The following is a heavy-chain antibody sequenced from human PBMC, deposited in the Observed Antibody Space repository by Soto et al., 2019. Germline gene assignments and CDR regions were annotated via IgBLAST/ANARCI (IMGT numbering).Heavy chain of an antibody. V-gene: IGHV3-21*01. J-gene: IGHJ6*02. CDR1: GFTFSSYS. Sequence: EVQLVEYGGGLVKPGGSLRLSCAASGFTFSSYSMNWVRQAPGKGLEWVSSISSSSSYIYYADSLKGRFTISRDNAKNSLYLQMNSLRAEDTAVYYCARGWREVRGVIPYGMDVWGQGTTVTVSS. CDR3: ARGWREVRGVIPYGMDV. CDR2: ISSSSSYI. D-gene: IGHD3-10*01.